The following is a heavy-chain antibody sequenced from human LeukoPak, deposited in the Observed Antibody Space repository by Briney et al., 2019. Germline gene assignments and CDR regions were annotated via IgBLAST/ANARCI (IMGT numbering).Heavy chain of an antibody. CDR3: AKGGDYGDYENWFDP. V-gene: IGHV3-23*01. D-gene: IGHD4-17*01. CDR2: ISGSGGST. Sequence: GGSLRLSCAASGFTFSSYAMSWVRQAPGKGLEWVSAISGSGGSTYYADSVKGRFTISRDNSKNTLFLQMNSLRAEDTAVYYCAKGGDYGDYENWFDPWGQGTLVTVSS. J-gene: IGHJ5*02. CDR1: GFTFSSYA.